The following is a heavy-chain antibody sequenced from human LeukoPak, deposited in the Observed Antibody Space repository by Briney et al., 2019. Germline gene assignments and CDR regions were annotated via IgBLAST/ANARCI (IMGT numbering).Heavy chain of an antibody. Sequence: SETLSLTCTVSGGSISSHYWSWLRQPAGKGLEWIGRIYTSGSTNYNPSLKSRVTISVDTSKNQFSLKLSSVTAADTAVYYCAREVIWLDGYSRYFDYWGQGTLVTVSS. V-gene: IGHV4-4*07. J-gene: IGHJ4*02. CDR1: GGSISSHY. CDR3: AREVIWLDGYSRYFDY. D-gene: IGHD5-24*01. CDR2: IYTSGST.